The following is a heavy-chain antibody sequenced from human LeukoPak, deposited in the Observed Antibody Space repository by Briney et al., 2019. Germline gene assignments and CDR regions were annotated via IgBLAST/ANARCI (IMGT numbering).Heavy chain of an antibody. J-gene: IGHJ4*02. CDR1: GFTFTSYA. CDR2: ISGSGGYT. V-gene: IGHV3-23*01. Sequence: PGGSLRLSCGASGFTFTSYAMTWVRQAPGKGLEWVSAISGSGGYTYYADSVKGRFTISRDNSKNTLYLQMISLRAEDTAVYYCAKEIWPTVTTPGHTYFDYWGQGTLVTVSS. CDR3: AKEIWPTVTTPGHTYFDY. D-gene: IGHD4-17*01.